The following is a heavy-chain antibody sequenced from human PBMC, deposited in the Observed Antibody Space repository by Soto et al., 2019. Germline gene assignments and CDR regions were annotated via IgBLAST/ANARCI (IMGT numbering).Heavy chain of an antibody. D-gene: IGHD4-17*01. CDR2: IRSTRSP. J-gene: IGHJ5*02. CDR1: GDSVSKYY. V-gene: IGHV4-4*07. CDR3: ARSPAYGDYANLDT. Sequence: PSETLSLTCTVSGDSVSKYYWNWIRQPAGKGLEWIGRIRSTRSPNYNPSLKSRVTMSVDTSKNQFSLKLNLTSVTAADTAVYYCARSPAYGDYANLDTWGQGTLVTVSS.